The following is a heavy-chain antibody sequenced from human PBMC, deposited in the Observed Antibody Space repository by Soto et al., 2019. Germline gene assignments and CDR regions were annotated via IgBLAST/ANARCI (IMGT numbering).Heavy chain of an antibody. J-gene: IGHJ4*02. V-gene: IGHV2-5*02. D-gene: IGHD4-17*01. CDR2: IYWDDVK. Sequence: QITLKESGPTLVKPTQPLTLTCTLSGFSLSTSGVGVCWIRQSPGKALEWLAVIYWDDVKHYSPSLERRLTINTDTSESEVVLTMTNIDPGDTATYYGARKGSGDYALDYWGQGILVTVSS. CDR1: GFSLSTSGVG. CDR3: ARKGSGDYALDY.